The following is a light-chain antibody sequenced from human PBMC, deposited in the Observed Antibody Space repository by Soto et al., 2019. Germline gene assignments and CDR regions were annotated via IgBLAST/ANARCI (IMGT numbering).Light chain of an antibody. V-gene: IGLV2-14*01. CDR1: SGDIGSYNR. CDR2: EVT. CDR3: SSYTNIKTRACV. Sequence: QSALTQPASVSGSPGQSITISCTGTSGDIGSYNRVSWYQQHPGKTPKLIIYEVTDRPSGVSNRFSGSKSGNTASLTISGLLAEDEAEYYCSSYTNIKTRACVFGTGTKLTVL. J-gene: IGLJ1*01.